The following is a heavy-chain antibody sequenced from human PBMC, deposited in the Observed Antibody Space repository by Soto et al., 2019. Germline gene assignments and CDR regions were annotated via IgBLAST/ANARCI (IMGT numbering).Heavy chain of an antibody. CDR3: AHRQLYNGAWNEGTFDY. J-gene: IGHJ4*02. V-gene: IGHV2-5*02. D-gene: IGHD1-1*01. CDR1: GFSLTTRPLG. Sequence: QITLKESGPTLVKPTQTLTLTCTFSGFSLTTRPLGVGWIRQPPGQALEWLALIYWDDDKRYNPSLKSRLTITKDTSKNQVVLTMTNMDPVDTATYFCAHRQLYNGAWNEGTFDYWGQGALVTVSS. CDR2: IYWDDDK.